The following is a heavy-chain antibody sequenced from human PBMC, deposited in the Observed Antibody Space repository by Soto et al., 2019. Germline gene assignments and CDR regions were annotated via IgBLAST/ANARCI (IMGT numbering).Heavy chain of an antibody. D-gene: IGHD3-22*01. V-gene: IGHV3-7*03. Sequence: GGSLRLSCAASGFTFSSYWMTWVRQAPGKGLEWVTNIKYDGSDKYYVDSVEGRFTISRDNAKKSLYLDMNSLRAEDTAIYYCARYYDGSGNSDAFDIWGQGTMVTVSS. CDR1: GFTFSSYW. CDR3: ARYYDGSGNSDAFDI. CDR2: IKYDGSDK. J-gene: IGHJ3*02.